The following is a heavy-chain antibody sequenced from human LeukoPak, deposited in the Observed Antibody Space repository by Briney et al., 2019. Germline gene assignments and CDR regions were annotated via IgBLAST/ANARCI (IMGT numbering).Heavy chain of an antibody. Sequence: AGGSLRLSCAASGFTFSSYGMHWVRQAPGKGLEWVAFIRYDGSNKYYADSVKGRFTISRDNSKNTLYLQMNSLRAEDTAVYYCAKVPGYSSSWYDSSRLSWFDPWGQGTLVTVSS. V-gene: IGHV3-30*02. D-gene: IGHD6-13*01. CDR1: GFTFSSYG. CDR2: IRYDGSNK. J-gene: IGHJ5*02. CDR3: AKVPGYSSSWYDSSRLSWFDP.